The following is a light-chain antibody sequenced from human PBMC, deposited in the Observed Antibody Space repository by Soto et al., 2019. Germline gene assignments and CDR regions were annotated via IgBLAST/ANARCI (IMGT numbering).Light chain of an antibody. CDR2: GNS. J-gene: IGLJ3*02. Sequence: QAVVTQPPSVSGAPGQRVTISCTGSSSNIGAGYDVHWYQQLPGTAPKLLMYGNSNRPSGVPDRFSGSKSGTSASLAITGLQAEDEADYYCQSSDSSLSGWVFGGGTKLTVL. V-gene: IGLV1-40*01. CDR3: QSSDSSLSGWV. CDR1: SSNIGAGYD.